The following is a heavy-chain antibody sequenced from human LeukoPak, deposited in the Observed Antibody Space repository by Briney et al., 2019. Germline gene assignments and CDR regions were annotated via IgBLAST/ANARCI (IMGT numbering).Heavy chain of an antibody. CDR2: VNPSGSV. CDR1: GGSFRTYY. J-gene: IGHJ5*02. CDR3: ATRIGYSVYDLRLDP. D-gene: IGHD5/OR15-5a*01. V-gene: IGHV4-34*01. Sequence: SETLSLTCAVYGGSFRTYYWSSWIRQPPGKGLEWIGEVNPSGSVNYNPSLKSRVSISVDTSKNQFSLKVTSVTAADTAVYYCATRIGYSVYDLRLDPWGQGTLVTVSS.